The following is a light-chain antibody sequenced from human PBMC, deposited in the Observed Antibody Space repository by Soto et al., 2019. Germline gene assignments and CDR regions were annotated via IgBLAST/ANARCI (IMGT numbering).Light chain of an antibody. CDR1: KNDIGVYDF. Sequence: QSVLTQPPSASGSPGQSVTISCTGTKNDIGVYDFVSWYQHHPGKAPRLIIYEVVQRPSGVPDRFSGYKSGNTASLTVSGLHAADEADYFCKSYAGSNTYVFGSGTKVTVL. CDR3: KSYAGSNTYV. CDR2: EVV. V-gene: IGLV2-8*01. J-gene: IGLJ1*01.